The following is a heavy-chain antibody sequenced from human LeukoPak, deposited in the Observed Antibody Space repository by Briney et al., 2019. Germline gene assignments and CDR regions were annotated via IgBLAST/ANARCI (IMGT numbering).Heavy chain of an antibody. CDR3: ARSYYSTLYWFDP. CDR1: GGSISSYY. V-gene: IGHV4-59*01. CDR2: IYYSGST. J-gene: IGHJ5*02. Sequence: SETLSLTCTVSGGSISSYYWSWIRQPPGKGLEWIGYIYYSGSTNYNPSLKSRVTISVDTSKNQFSLKLSSVTAADTAVYYCARSYYSTLYWFDPWGQGTLVTVSS. D-gene: IGHD4-11*01.